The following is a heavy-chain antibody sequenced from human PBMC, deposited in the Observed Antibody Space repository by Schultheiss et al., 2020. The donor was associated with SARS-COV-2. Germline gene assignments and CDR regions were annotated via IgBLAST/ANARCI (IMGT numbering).Heavy chain of an antibody. J-gene: IGHJ4*02. V-gene: IGHV3-7*01. Sequence: GESLKISCAASGFTFSSYWMTWVRQAPGKGLEWVANIKQDGSEKNYVDSVKGRFTISRDNAKNSLYLQMNSLRAEDTAVYYCARDEDVRLAAAADYWGQGTLVTVSS. CDR2: IKQDGSEK. CDR1: GFTFSSYW. D-gene: IGHD6-13*01. CDR3: ARDEDVRLAAAADY.